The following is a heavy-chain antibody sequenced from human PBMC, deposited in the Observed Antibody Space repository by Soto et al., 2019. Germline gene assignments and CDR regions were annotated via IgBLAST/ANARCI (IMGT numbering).Heavy chain of an antibody. CDR3: ARGGGGDIVVVPAAPFDYYYYMDF. CDR1: GYTFTGYY. Sequence: ASVKVSCKASGYTFTGYYMHWVRQAPGQGLEWMGWINPNSGGTNYAQKFQGWVTMTRDTSISTAYMELSRLRSDDTAVYYCARGGGGDIVVVPAAPFDYYYYMDFWGKGSTVTVSS. D-gene: IGHD2-2*01. V-gene: IGHV1-2*04. CDR2: INPNSGGT. J-gene: IGHJ6*03.